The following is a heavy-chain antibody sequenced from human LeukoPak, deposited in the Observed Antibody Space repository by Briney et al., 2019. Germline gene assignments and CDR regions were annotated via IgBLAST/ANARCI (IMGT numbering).Heavy chain of an antibody. CDR2: ITTTGSTI. CDR1: GFTFSDYY. CDR3: AREGLSSPAFDI. Sequence: PGGSLRLSCAASGFTFSDYYMAWFRQAPGKGLEWVSYITTTGSTIFYTDSVKGRFIVSRDNAKNTLYLQMNSLRAEDTAVYYRAREGLSSPAFDIWGQGTMVTVSS. J-gene: IGHJ3*02. V-gene: IGHV3-11*04. D-gene: IGHD6-6*01.